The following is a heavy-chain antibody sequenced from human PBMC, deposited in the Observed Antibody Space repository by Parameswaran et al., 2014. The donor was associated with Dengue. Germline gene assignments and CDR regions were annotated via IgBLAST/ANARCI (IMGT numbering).Heavy chain of an antibody. J-gene: IGHJ5*02. CDR3: ARDVAQNYYDSSGYYYANWFDP. CDR2: TYYRSKWYN. D-gene: IGHD3-22*01. Sequence: ISVARWIRQSPSRGLEWLGRTYYRSKWYNDYAVSVKSRITVNPDTSKNQFSLQLNSVTPEDTAVYYCARDVAQNYYDSSGYYYANWFDPWGQGTLVTVSS. V-gene: IGHV6-1*01. CDR1: ISVA.